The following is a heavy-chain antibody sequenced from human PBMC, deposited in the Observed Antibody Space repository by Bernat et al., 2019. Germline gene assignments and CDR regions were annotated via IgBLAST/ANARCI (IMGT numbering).Heavy chain of an antibody. CDR1: GCSISSGGYY. CDR2: IYYSGST. V-gene: IGHV4-31*02. J-gene: IGHJ4*02. D-gene: IGHD3-10*01. CDR3: AREGLERGDGTIDY. Sequence: SGCSISSGGYYWSLILQHPGKGLEWIGSIYYSGSTYYNPSLKSRVTLSVATSKNQFSLKLSSVTDADTAVYYCAREGLERGDGTIDYWGQGTLV.